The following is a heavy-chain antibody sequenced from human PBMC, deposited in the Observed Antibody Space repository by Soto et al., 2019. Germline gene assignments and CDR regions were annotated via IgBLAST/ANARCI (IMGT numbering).Heavy chain of an antibody. V-gene: IGHV4-39*01. CDR1: GGSISDISYC. Sequence: SETLSLTCTVSGGSISDISYCWGWIRQPPGKGLQWIGCMFYSGATYYNPSLKNRVTLSVDTSNNEFSLKLVSVTAPDTAVYYSERNQSGSDWLDLWGQGTLVTVSS. J-gene: IGHJ5*02. CDR2: MFYSGAT. CDR3: ERNQSGSDWLDL. D-gene: IGHD2-15*01.